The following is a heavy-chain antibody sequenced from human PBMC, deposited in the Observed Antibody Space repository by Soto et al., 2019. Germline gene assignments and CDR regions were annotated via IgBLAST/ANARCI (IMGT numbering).Heavy chain of an antibody. J-gene: IGHJ5*02. CDR1: GYTFTSYT. V-gene: IGHV1-18*01. Sequence: QVQLVQCGAEVKEPGASVKVSCKASGYTFTSYTISWVRQAPGQGLEWMGRISPYNGNTNYAQKLQGRVTMTTDTSTSIAYMELRSLRSDDTAVYYCARVVGALGHWFDPWGQGTLVTVSS. CDR2: ISPYNGNT. CDR3: ARVVGALGHWFDP. D-gene: IGHD1-26*01.